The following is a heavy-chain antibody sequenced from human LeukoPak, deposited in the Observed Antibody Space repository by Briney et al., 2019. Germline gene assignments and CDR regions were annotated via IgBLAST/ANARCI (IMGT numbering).Heavy chain of an antibody. J-gene: IGHJ4*02. CDR3: ARGHLTFDY. CDR1: GGSFSGYY. CDR2: INHSGST. V-gene: IGHV4-34*01. D-gene: IGHD3-9*01. Sequence: SETLSLTCAVYGGSFSGYYWSWIRQPPGKGLEWIAEINHSGSTNYNPSLKSRVTISVDTSKNQFSLKLSSVTAADTAVYYCARGHLTFDYWGQGTLVTVSS.